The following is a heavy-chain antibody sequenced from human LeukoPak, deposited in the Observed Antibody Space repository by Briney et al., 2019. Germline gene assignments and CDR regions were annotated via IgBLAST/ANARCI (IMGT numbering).Heavy chain of an antibody. CDR3: ARAAVMTTVTTSFEH. J-gene: IGHJ1*01. Sequence: ASVKVSCKASGGTFSSYAISWVRQAPGQGLEWMGGIIPIFGTANYVQKFQGRVTITADESTSTAYMELSSLRSEDTAVYYCARAAVMTTVTTSFEHWGQGTLVTVSS. CDR2: IIPIFGTA. CDR1: GGTFSSYA. V-gene: IGHV1-69*13. D-gene: IGHD4-17*01.